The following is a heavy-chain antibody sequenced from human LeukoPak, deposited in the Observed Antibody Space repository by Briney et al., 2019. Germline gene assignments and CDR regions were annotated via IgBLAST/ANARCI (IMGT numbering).Heavy chain of an antibody. CDR2: IKSDGSST. CDR3: ARDRATTTYYYDSSGYPHY. D-gene: IGHD3-22*01. J-gene: IGHJ4*02. V-gene: IGHV3-74*01. Sequence: GGSLRLSCAASGFTFSSYWMHWVRQAPGKGLVWVSRIKSDGSSTSYADSVKGRFTISRDNAKNTLYLQMNSLRAADTAVYYCARDRATTTYYYDSSGYPHYWGQGTLVTVSS. CDR1: GFTFSSYW.